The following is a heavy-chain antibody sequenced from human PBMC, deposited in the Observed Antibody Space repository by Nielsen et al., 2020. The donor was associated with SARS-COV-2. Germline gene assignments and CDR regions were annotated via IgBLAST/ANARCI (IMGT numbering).Heavy chain of an antibody. J-gene: IGHJ4*02. V-gene: IGHV1-2*02. CDR3: ARGAQQWLADY. Sequence: WVRQAPGQGLEWMGWFNPGSGSTKYAQKFQARVTTTRDMSVNTAYMELSGLTSDDTAVYYCARGAQQWLADYWGQGTLVTVSS. D-gene: IGHD6-19*01. CDR2: FNPGSGST.